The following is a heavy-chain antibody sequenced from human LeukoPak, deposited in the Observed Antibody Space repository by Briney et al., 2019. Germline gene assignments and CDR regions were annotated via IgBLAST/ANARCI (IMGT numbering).Heavy chain of an antibody. CDR1: GFTFSVYA. D-gene: IGHD6-13*01. CDR2: ISGSGDST. CDR3: ARDLSYRSSWSYCFDI. V-gene: IGHV3-23*01. J-gene: IGHJ3*02. Sequence: GGSLRLSCAASGFTFSVYAMNWVRQAPGKGLEGVSVISGSGDSTYYAESVKGRFTISRDNSKNTLYLQMNSLRVEDTAKYYCARDLSYRSSWSYCFDIWGQGTVVTVS.